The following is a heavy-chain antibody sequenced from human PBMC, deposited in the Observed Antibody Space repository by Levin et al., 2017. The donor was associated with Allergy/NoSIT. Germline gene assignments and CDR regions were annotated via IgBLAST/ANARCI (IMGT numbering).Heavy chain of an antibody. J-gene: IGHJ4*02. CDR2: ISSSGTTV. CDR3: ARESSWTFDY. V-gene: IGHV3-11*01. CDR1: GFTFSDYY. D-gene: IGHD6-13*01. Sequence: GGSLRLSCVISGFTFSDYYMSWIRQAPGKGLEWVSYISSSGTTVYYADSVKGRFTISRDNAKNSLYLQMNSLRAEDTAVYDCARESSWTFDYWGQGTLVTVSS.